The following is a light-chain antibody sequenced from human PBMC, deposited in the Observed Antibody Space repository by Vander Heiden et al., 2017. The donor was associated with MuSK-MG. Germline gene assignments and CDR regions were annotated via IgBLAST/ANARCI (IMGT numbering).Light chain of an antibody. Sequence: QSALTQPASVPGSPGQSVTNSGSRSCSDIGNSEYVSWYLHHPGKAPKLIIYDVSNRPSGVSNRLFGSKSGNTASLTVSGLQAEDEDDYFCSSYTDTGLLYVVFGGGTKLTVL. V-gene: IGLV2-14*03. J-gene: IGLJ2*01. CDR3: SSYTDTGLLYVV. CDR2: DVS. CDR1: CSDIGNSEY.